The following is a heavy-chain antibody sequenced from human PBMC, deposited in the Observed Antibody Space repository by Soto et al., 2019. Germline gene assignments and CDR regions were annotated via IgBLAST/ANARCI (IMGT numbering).Heavy chain of an antibody. CDR3: ARGYRTDYYDSSGYYAAFDY. J-gene: IGHJ4*02. V-gene: IGHV1-46*01. CDR2: INPSGGST. D-gene: IGHD3-22*01. CDR1: GYTFTSYY. Sequence: ASVKVSCKASGYTFTSYYMHWVRQAPGQGLEWMGIINPSGGSTSYAQKFQGRVTMTRDTSTSTVYMELSSLRSEDTAVYYCARGYRTDYYDSSGYYAAFDYRGQGTLVTVSS.